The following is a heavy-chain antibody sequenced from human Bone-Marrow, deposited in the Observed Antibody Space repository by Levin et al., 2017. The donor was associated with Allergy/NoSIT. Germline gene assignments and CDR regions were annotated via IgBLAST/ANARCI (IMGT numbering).Heavy chain of an antibody. Sequence: GASVKVSCKTSGGTFSTHVISWVRQAPGQGLEWMGGITPIFGTANYAQKFQGRVTITADASASTVYMELSSLRSGDTAVYYCASSSDLESTFDYWGQGTLVTVSS. J-gene: IGHJ4*02. V-gene: IGHV1-69*13. CDR3: ASSSDLESTFDY. CDR2: ITPIFGTA. CDR1: GGTFSTHV. D-gene: IGHD3-3*01.